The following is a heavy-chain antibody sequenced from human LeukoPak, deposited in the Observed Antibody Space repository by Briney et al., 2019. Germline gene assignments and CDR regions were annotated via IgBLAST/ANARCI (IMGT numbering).Heavy chain of an antibody. V-gene: IGHV3-74*01. D-gene: IGHD3-22*01. CDR2: INSDGSST. J-gene: IGHJ3*02. CDR1: GFTFSSYW. Sequence: GGSLRLSCGASGFTFSSYWMHWVRQAPGKGLVWVSRINSDGSSTSYADSVKGRFTISRDNAKNTLYLQMNSLRAEDTAVYYCARSYYYDSSGYYSLSAYDIWGQGTMVTVSS. CDR3: ARSYYYDSSGYYSLSAYDI.